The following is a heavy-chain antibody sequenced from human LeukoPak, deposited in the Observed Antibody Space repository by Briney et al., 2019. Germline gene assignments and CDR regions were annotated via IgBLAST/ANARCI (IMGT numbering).Heavy chain of an antibody. J-gene: IGHJ3*02. Sequence: KVSCKASGYTFTSYDINWVRQATGQGLEWVGWMNPNSGNTGYAQKFQGRVTMTRNTSISTAYMELSSLRSEDTAVYYCASDDYGDYDAFDIWGQGTMVTVSS. V-gene: IGHV1-8*01. CDR3: ASDDYGDYDAFDI. CDR2: MNPNSGNT. D-gene: IGHD4-17*01. CDR1: GYTFTSYD.